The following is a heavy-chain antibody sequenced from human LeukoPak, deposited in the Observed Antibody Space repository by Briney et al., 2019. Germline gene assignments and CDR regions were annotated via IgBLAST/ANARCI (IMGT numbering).Heavy chain of an antibody. CDR2: IKEDGSEK. J-gene: IGHJ6*03. D-gene: IGHD2-2*01. CDR3: ARSFYGHDPYYCYMDV. Sequence: GGSLRLSCAASEFTLRNYWMSWVRQAPGKGLEWVATIKEDGSEKYYVDSVKGRFTISRENAENSLYLQMNSLRAEDTAVYYCARSFYGHDPYYCYMDVWGKGTTVTVSS. V-gene: IGHV3-7*01. CDR1: EFTLRNYW.